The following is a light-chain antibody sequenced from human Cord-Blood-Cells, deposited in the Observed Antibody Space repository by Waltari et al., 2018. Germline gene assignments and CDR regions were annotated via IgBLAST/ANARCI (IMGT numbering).Light chain of an antibody. J-gene: IGKJ4*01. V-gene: IGKV1-39*01. CDR3: QQSYSTPLT. Sequence: DIQMTQSPSSLSASVGDRVTITCRASQGISSYLNWYQQKPGKAPKLLIYAASSLQSGVPSRFSGSGSGTDFTLTISSLQPEDFATYYCQQSYSTPLTVGGGTKVEIK. CDR2: AAS. CDR1: QGISSY.